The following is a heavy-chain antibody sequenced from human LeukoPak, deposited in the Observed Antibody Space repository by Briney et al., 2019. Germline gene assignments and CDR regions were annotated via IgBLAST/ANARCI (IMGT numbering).Heavy chain of an antibody. CDR2: ITSSGSTI. CDR3: ARGGSYSRAFDI. Sequence: PGGSLRLSCAASGFTFSSYEMNWVRQAPGRGREWVSYITSSGSTIYYADSLKGRFTISRDNAKNSLYLQMNSLRAEDMAVYYCARGGSYSRAFDIWGQGTMVTVSS. J-gene: IGHJ3*02. V-gene: IGHV3-48*03. CDR1: GFTFSSYE. D-gene: IGHD1-26*01.